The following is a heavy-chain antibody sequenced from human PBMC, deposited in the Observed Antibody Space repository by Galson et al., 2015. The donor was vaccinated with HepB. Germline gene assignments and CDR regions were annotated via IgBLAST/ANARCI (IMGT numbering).Heavy chain of an antibody. CDR2: ISYDGSNK. D-gene: IGHD1-26*01. Sequence: SLRLSCAASGFTFSSYGMHWVRQAPGKGLEWVAVISYDGSNKYYADSVKGRFTISRDNSKNTLYLQMNSLRAEDTAVYYCAKENSGSYFYYYYYYGMDVWGQGTTVTVSS. V-gene: IGHV3-30*18. CDR3: AKENSGSYFYYYYYYGMDV. J-gene: IGHJ6*02. CDR1: GFTFSSYG.